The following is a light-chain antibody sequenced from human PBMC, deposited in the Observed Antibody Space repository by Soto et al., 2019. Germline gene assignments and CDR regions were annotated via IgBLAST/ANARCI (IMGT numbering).Light chain of an antibody. V-gene: IGLV2-14*03. CDR2: EVS. Sequence: QSVLAQPASVSGSPGQSITISCTGTSSGVSAYDFVSWYQQHPDKAPKLMIYEVSNRPSGVSNRFSGSKSVNTATLTISGLQAEDEADYYCSSYTSSSTRVFGTGTKVTVL. CDR1: SSGVSAYDF. J-gene: IGLJ1*01. CDR3: SSYTSSSTRV.